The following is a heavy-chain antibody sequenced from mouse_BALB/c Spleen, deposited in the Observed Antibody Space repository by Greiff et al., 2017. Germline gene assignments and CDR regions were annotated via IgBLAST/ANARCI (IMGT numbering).Heavy chain of an antibody. CDR3: ARSGGYEDYYAMDY. CDR2: INPGSGGT. V-gene: IGHV1-54*01. Sequence: QVHVKQSGAELVRPGTSVKVSCKASGYAFTNYLIAWVKQRPGQGLEWIGVINPGSGGTNYNEKFKGKATLTADKSSSTAYMQLSSLTSDDSAVYFCARSGGYEDYYAMDYWGQGTSVTVSS. D-gene: IGHD2-2*01. J-gene: IGHJ4*01. CDR1: GYAFTNYL.